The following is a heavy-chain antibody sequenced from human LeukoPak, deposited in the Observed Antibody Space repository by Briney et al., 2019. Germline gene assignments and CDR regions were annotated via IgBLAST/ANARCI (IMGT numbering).Heavy chain of an antibody. Sequence: ASVKVSCKASGYTFTTYAIHWVRQAPGQRLEWMGWINTGSGNTRYSPKFQGRVTITRDTSATTACMELNSLRSEDTAVYLCVRAGVVVVAAARGAFDIWGQGTVVTVSS. CDR1: GYTFTTYA. CDR3: VRAGVVVVAAARGAFDI. J-gene: IGHJ3*02. V-gene: IGHV1-3*04. D-gene: IGHD2-15*01. CDR2: INTGSGNT.